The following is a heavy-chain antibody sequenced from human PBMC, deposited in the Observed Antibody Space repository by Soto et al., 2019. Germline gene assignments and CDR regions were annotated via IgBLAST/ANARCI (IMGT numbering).Heavy chain of an antibody. CDR3: ARDHGSDAYCGGDCYFT. CDR1: GFTFSRYS. CDR2: ISSSSSYI. D-gene: IGHD2-21*01. Sequence: GSLRLSCAASGFTFSRYSMNWVRQAPGKGLEWVSSISSSSSYIYYADSVKGRFTISRDNAKNSLYLQMNSLRAEDTAVYYCARDHGSDAYCGGDCYFTWGQGTLDTVSS. V-gene: IGHV3-21*01. J-gene: IGHJ5*02.